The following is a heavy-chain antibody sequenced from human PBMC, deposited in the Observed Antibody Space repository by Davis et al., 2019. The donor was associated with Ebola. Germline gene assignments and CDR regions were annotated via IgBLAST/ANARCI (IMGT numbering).Heavy chain of an antibody. Sequence: MPSETLSLTCTVSGGSISSSSYYWGWIRQPPGTGLEWIGSIYYSGSTYYNPSLKSRVTISVDTSKNQFSLKLSSVTAADSAVYYCARLYCSGGSCPHFDYWGQGTLVTVSS. D-gene: IGHD2-15*01. V-gene: IGHV4-39*01. CDR1: GGSISSSSYY. CDR3: ARLYCSGGSCPHFDY. CDR2: IYYSGST. J-gene: IGHJ4*02.